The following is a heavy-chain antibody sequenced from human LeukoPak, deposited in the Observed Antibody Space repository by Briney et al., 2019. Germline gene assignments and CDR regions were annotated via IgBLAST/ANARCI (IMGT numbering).Heavy chain of an antibody. CDR3: AREHSSSSGKVFDY. J-gene: IGHJ4*02. CDR1: GYTFPGYY. CDR2: INPNSGGT. V-gene: IGHV1-2*02. Sequence: GASVKVSCKASGYTFPGYYMHWVRQAPGQGLEWMGWINPNSGGTNYAQKFQGRVTMTRDTSISTAYMELSRLRSDDTAVYYCAREHSSSSGKVFDYWGLGTLVTVSS. D-gene: IGHD6-6*01.